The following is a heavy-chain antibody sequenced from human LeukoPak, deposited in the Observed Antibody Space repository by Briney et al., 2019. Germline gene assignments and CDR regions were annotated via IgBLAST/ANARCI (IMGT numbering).Heavy chain of an antibody. CDR3: STTYYYDSSEGY. J-gene: IGHJ4*02. CDR1: GFTFSNAW. D-gene: IGHD3-22*01. Sequence: GGSLRLSCAASGFTFSNAWMNWVRQAPGKGLEWVGRIKSKTDGGTTDYAAPAKARFTISRDDSKNTLYLQMNSLKTEDTAVYYCSTTYYYDSSEGYWGQGTLVTVSS. CDR2: IKSKTDGGTT. V-gene: IGHV3-15*07.